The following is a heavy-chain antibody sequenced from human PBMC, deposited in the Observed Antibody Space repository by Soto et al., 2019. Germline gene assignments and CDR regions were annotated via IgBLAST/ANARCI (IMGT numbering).Heavy chain of an antibody. Sequence: QVQLVQSGAEVKKPGSSVKVSCKASGGTFSSYTISWVRQAPGQGLEWMGRIIPILGIANYAQKFQCRVTITADKSTSTAYMELSRLRSEDTAVYYCARDRGVRGVILFPGKLDVWGKGTTVTGSS. V-gene: IGHV1-69*08. CDR3: ARDRGVRGVILFPGKLDV. CDR1: GGTFSSYT. CDR2: IIPILGIA. J-gene: IGHJ6*03. D-gene: IGHD3-10*01.